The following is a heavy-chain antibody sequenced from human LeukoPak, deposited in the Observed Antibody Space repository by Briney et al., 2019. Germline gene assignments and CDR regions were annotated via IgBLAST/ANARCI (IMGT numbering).Heavy chain of an antibody. J-gene: IGHJ4*02. CDR3: ARGGGYYDSSGHYYVDY. V-gene: IGHV4-34*01. D-gene: IGHD3-22*01. CDR2: INHSGST. Sequence: PSETLSLTCAVYGGSFSGYYWSWIRQPPGKGLEWIGEINHSGSTNYNPSLKSRVTISVDTSKNQFSLKLSSVTAADTAVYYCARGGGYYDSSGHYYVDYWGQGTLVTVSS. CDR1: GGSFSGYY.